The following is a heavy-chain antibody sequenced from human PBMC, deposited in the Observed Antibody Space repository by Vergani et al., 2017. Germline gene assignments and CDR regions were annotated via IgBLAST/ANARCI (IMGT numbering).Heavy chain of an antibody. CDR3: VRVKGSNWNDHLYDI. J-gene: IGHJ3*02. Sequence: EVDLVESGGGLAQPGGSLRLSCAASGFTFSDHYMDWVRQAPGKGLEWVGRIRNKANDYTTQYAASVKGRFTISRDDSKSYLYLQMNSLQTEDTALYYCVRVKGSNWNDHLYDIWGQGTLVTVSS. CDR1: GFTFSDHY. CDR2: IRNKANDYTT. D-gene: IGHD1-1*01. V-gene: IGHV3-72*01.